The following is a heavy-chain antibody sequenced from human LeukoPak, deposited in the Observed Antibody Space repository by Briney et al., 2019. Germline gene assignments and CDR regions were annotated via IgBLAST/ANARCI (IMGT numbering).Heavy chain of an antibody. V-gene: IGHV3-7*01. J-gene: IGHJ4*02. CDR3: ARIGWPSNGGWYFGY. CDR1: GFTFSSYA. CDR2: IQQDGSAR. Sequence: GGSLRLSCAASGFTFSSYAMSWVRQAPGKGLEWVATIQQDGSARSYVDSVKGRFTISRDNAKDSLFLQMDSLRADDTAVYYCARIGWPSNGGWYFGYWGQGTLVTVSS. D-gene: IGHD6-19*01.